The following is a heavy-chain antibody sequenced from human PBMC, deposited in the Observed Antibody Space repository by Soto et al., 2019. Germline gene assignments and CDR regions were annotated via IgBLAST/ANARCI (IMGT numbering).Heavy chain of an antibody. D-gene: IGHD1-1*01. CDR2: IYYSGST. CDR3: ARALQNAWNAYYYYGMDV. CDR1: GGSISSGDYY. J-gene: IGHJ6*02. V-gene: IGHV4-30-4*01. Sequence: SETLSLTCTVSGGSISSGDYYWSWIRQPPGKGLEWIGYIYYSGSTYYNPSLKSRVTISVDTSKNQFSLKLSSVTAADTAVYYCARALQNAWNAYYYYGMDVWGQGTTVTVSS.